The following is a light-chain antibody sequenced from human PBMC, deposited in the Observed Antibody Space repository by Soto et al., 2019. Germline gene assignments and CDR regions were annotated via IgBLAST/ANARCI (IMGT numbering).Light chain of an antibody. V-gene: IGKV3-20*01. CDR2: ASS. CDR3: QLYGNSHP. CDR1: QSSGSNF. Sequence: EIVLTQSTATLSLSPGERATISCKTSQSSGSNFLAWYQQKPGQAPRLLIYASSNRATGIPDRFSGSASGADFTLTIDRLETEDFAVYYCQLYGNSHPLGQGTRLEIK. J-gene: IGKJ5*01.